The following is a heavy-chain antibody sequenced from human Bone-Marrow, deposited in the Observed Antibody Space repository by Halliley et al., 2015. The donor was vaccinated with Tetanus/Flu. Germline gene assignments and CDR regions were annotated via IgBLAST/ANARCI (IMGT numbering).Heavy chain of an antibody. J-gene: IGHJ3*01. Sequence: MGWLRGFKGKTNYTHTVQGRFSLNTDISTNTVYMELRSLRSDDPAVYYCARGDVSLAGAFDVWGHGTLVTVFS. CDR2: LRGFKGKT. CDR3: ARGDVSLAGAFDV. V-gene: IGHV1-18*01. D-gene: IGHD3-16*01.